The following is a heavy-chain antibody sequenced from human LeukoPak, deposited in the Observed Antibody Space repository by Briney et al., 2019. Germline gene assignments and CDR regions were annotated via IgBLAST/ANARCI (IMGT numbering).Heavy chain of an antibody. J-gene: IGHJ4*02. Sequence: GGSLRLSCAASGFTFSSYSMNWVRQAPGKGLEWVSAISGSGGSTYYADSVKGRFTISRDNSKNTLYLQMNSLRAEDTAVYYCAKSQVPSGYSYGTLDYWGQGTLVTVSS. CDR1: GFTFSSYS. CDR3: AKSQVPSGYSYGTLDY. V-gene: IGHV3-23*01. D-gene: IGHD5-18*01. CDR2: ISGSGGST.